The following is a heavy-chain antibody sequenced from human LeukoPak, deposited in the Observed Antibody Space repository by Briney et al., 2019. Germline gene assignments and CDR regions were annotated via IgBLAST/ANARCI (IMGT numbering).Heavy chain of an antibody. V-gene: IGHV4-39*07. CDR2: IYYSGST. Sequence: SETLSLTCTVSGGSISSSSYYWGWIRQPPGKGLEWIGSIYYSGSTYYNPSLKSRVTISVDTSKNQFSLKLSSVTAADTAVYYCARGALGGYWSQGTLVTVSS. CDR1: GGSISSSSYY. D-gene: IGHD2-15*01. CDR3: ARGALGGY. J-gene: IGHJ4*02.